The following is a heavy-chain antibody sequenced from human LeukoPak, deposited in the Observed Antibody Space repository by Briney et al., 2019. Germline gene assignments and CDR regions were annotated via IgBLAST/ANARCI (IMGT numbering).Heavy chain of an antibody. V-gene: IGHV3-21*01. Sequence: GGSLILSCAASGFTFSSYSMNWVRQAPGKGLEWVSSISSSRSYIYYPDSVKGRFTISRDNAKNSLYLEMNSVRAEDTAVYYCARFRVEYSSSNWFDPWGQGTLVTVSS. D-gene: IGHD6-6*01. CDR2: ISSSRSYI. J-gene: IGHJ5*02. CDR3: ARFRVEYSSSNWFDP. CDR1: GFTFSSYS.